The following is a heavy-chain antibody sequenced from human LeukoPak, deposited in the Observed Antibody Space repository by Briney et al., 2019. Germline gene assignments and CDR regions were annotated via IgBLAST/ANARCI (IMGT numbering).Heavy chain of an antibody. CDR3: ARGLLQYGSGFYYFDY. V-gene: IGHV3-21*01. Sequence: PGGSLRLSCAASGFTFSSYSMNWVRQAPGKGLEWVSSISSSSSYIYCADSVKGRFTISRDNAKNSLYLQMNSLRAEDTAVYYCARGLLQYGSGFYYFDYWGQGTLVTVSS. J-gene: IGHJ4*02. CDR1: GFTFSSYS. D-gene: IGHD3-10*01. CDR2: ISSSSSYI.